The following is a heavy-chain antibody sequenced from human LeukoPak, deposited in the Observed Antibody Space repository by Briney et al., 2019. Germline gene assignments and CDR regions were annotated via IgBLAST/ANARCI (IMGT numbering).Heavy chain of an antibody. V-gene: IGHV3-74*01. CDR1: GFTFSKYW. J-gene: IGHJ4*02. CDR3: ARDSSIVGATDY. Sequence: GGSLRLSCAASGFTFSKYWIHWVRQAPAKGLEWVSRINPDGSYTSYADSVKGRFTISRDNAKNSLYLQMNSLRAEDTAVYYCARDSSIVGATDYWGQGTLVTVSS. D-gene: IGHD1-26*01. CDR2: INPDGSYT.